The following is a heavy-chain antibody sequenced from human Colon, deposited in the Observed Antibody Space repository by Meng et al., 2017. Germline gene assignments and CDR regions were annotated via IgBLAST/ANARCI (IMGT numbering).Heavy chain of an antibody. CDR3: AKGRWGHCSGGSCYPEI. J-gene: IGHJ1*01. D-gene: IGHD2-15*01. CDR1: GFTFSNYA. Sequence: GESLKISCAASGFTFSNYAMSWVRQAPGKGLEWVSAIVGSTGISGSTYYADSVKGRFTISRDNSKNTLYLQMNSLRAEDTAIYYCAKGRWGHCSGGSCYPEIWGQGTLVTVSS. CDR2: IVGSTGISGST. V-gene: IGHV3-23*01.